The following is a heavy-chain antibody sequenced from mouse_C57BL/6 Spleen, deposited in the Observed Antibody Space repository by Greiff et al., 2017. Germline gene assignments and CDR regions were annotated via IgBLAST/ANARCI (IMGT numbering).Heavy chain of an antibody. CDR3: ARGGKDPMDY. D-gene: IGHD1-1*02. Sequence: LQQSGAELVRPGSSVKLSCTDSYFAFMASAMHWVKQRPGHGLEWIGSFTMYSDATEYSENFKGKATLTANTSSSTAYMELSSLTSEDSAVYYCARGGKDPMDYWGQGTSVTVSA. CDR1: YFAFMASA. CDR2: FTMYSDAT. V-gene: IGHV1-49*01. J-gene: IGHJ4*01.